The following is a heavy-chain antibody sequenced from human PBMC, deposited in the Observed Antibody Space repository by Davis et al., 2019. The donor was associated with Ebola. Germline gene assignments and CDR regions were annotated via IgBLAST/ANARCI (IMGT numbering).Heavy chain of an antibody. D-gene: IGHD2-8*01. Sequence: GESLKISCAVSGFSFSNFGMTWFRQAPGKGLEWVSAINNFGRTTSYTDSVKGRFTISRDNSKNMLFLQMNSLKTEDTAVYYCAKAATYCSNGECPIRDWYFNVWGRGTLVTVSS. V-gene: IGHV3-23*01. J-gene: IGHJ2*01. CDR2: INNFGRTT. CDR1: GFSFSNFG. CDR3: AKAATYCSNGECPIRDWYFNV.